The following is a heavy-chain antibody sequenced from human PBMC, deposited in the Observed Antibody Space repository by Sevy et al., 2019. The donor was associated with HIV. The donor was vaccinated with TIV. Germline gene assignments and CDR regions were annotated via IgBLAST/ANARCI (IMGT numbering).Heavy chain of an antibody. CDR3: ARVVAYCSGGSCFPGYYYGMDV. V-gene: IGHV3-21*01. CDR2: ISSSSNYI. D-gene: IGHD2-15*01. Sequence: GESLKISCAASGFTFSSYNMNWVRQAPGKGLEWVSSISSSSNYIYYADSMKGRFTISRDNAKNSLYLQMNSLRAEDTVVYYCARVVAYCSGGSCFPGYYYGMDVWGQGTTVTVSS. CDR1: GFTFSSYN. J-gene: IGHJ6*02.